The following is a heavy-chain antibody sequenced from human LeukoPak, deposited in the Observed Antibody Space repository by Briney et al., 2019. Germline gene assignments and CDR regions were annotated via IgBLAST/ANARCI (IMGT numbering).Heavy chain of an antibody. J-gene: IGHJ6*03. Sequence: PGGSLRLSCAASGFTYDDYGMSWVRQAPGKGLEWVSGINWNGGSTGYADFVKGRFTISRDNAKNSLYLQMNSLRAEDTAFYYCARAHRATVTTSYYYYYMDVWGKGTTVTVSS. CDR2: INWNGGST. V-gene: IGHV3-20*04. D-gene: IGHD4-17*01. CDR3: ARAHRATVTTSYYYYYMDV. CDR1: GFTYDDYG.